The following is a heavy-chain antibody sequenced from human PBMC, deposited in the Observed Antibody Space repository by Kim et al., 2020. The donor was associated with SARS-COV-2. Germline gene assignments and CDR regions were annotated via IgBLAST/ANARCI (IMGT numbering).Heavy chain of an antibody. D-gene: IGHD1-1*01. J-gene: IGHJ3*02. Sequence: PSIQSRVKLSLDTSKNQFSLRMNAVTAADTAIYYCAREVIERGVTDAFDIWGQGTMVTVSS. V-gene: IGHV4-31*02. CDR3: AREVIERGVTDAFDI.